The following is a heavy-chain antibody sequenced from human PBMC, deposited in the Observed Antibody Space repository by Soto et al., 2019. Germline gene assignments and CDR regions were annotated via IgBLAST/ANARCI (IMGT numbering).Heavy chain of an antibody. CDR2: IIPIFGTA. D-gene: IGHD6-19*01. V-gene: IGHV1-69*13. J-gene: IGHJ4*02. Sequence: GASVKVSCKASGGTFSSYAISWVRQAPGQGLEWMGGIIPIFGTANYAQKFQGRVTITADESTSTAYMELSSLRSEDTAVYYCARGRAVAEVLLIDTPYDFDYWGQGTLVTAPQ. CDR3: ARGRAVAEVLLIDTPYDFDY. CDR1: GGTFSSYA.